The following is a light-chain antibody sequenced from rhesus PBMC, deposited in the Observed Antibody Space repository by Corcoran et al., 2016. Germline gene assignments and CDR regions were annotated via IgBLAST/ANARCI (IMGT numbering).Light chain of an antibody. CDR2: EVS. J-gene: IGKJ3*01. CDR1: QSLLHSNGYTY. Sequence: DIVMTQTPLSLSVTPGEPASISCRSSQSLLHSNGYTYLHWYLQKPGQSPQFLFYEVSNRASGVPDRLGGSGSGTDFTLKISRVEAEDVGVYYCEQTLQTPFTFGPGTKLDIK. CDR3: EQTLQTPFT. V-gene: IGKV2-78*01.